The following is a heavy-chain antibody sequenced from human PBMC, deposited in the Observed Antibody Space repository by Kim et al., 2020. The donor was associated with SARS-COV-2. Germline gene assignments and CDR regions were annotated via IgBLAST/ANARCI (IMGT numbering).Heavy chain of an antibody. CDR3: ARRGVGAVAGFY. CDR1: GGSISSSSYY. V-gene: IGHV4-39*01. D-gene: IGHD6-19*01. J-gene: IGHJ4*02. Sequence: SETLSLTCTVSGGSISSSSYYWGWIRQPPGKGLEWIGSIYYSGSTYYNPSLKSRVTISVDTSKNQFSLKLSSVTAADTAVYYCARRGVGAVAGFYWGQGTLVTVSS. CDR2: IYYSGST.